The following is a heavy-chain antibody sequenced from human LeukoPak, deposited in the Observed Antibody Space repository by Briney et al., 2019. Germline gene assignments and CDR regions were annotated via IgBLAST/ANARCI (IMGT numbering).Heavy chain of an antibody. CDR1: GYTFTSYA. CDR2: IIPIFGTA. CDR3: ARGPIAAAGMNPDY. V-gene: IGHV1-69*13. Sequence: SVKVSCKTSGYTFTSYAISWVRQAPGQGLEWMGGIIPIFGTANYAQKFQGRVTITADESTSTAYMELSSLRSEDTAVYYCARGPIAAAGMNPDYWGQGTLVTVSS. J-gene: IGHJ4*02. D-gene: IGHD6-13*01.